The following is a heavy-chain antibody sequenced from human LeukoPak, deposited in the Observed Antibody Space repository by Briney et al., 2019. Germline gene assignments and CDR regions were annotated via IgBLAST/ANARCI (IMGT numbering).Heavy chain of an antibody. Sequence: ASVKVSCKASGYTFTSYAMHWVRQAPGQRLEWMGWINAGNGNTKYSQKFQGRVTITRDTSASKAYMELSSLRSEDTAVYYCARVGSGSYQGAFDIWGQGTMVTVSS. CDR1: GYTFTSYA. V-gene: IGHV1-3*01. D-gene: IGHD1-26*01. J-gene: IGHJ3*02. CDR3: ARVGSGSYQGAFDI. CDR2: INAGNGNT.